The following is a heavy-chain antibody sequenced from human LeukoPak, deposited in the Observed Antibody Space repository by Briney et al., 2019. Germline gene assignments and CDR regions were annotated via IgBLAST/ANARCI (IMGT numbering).Heavy chain of an antibody. CDR2: INPSGGST. D-gene: IGHD2-21*02. CDR1: GYTFTSYY. Sequence: ASVKVSCKASGYTFTSYYMHWVRQAPGQGLEWMGIINPSGGSTSYAQKFQGRVTMTRDTSTSTVYMELSSLRSEDTAVYYCARAYCGGDCHPHSRYFDYWGQGTLVTVSS. J-gene: IGHJ4*02. CDR3: ARAYCGGDCHPHSRYFDY. V-gene: IGHV1-46*01.